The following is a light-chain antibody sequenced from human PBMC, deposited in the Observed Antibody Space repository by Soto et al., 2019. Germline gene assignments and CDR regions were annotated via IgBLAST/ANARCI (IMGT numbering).Light chain of an antibody. J-gene: IGLJ1*01. CDR3: SSYTTSNTRQIV. CDR2: DVS. CDR1: SSDVGGYKY. V-gene: IGLV2-14*01. Sequence: QSVLAQPASVSGSPGQSITISCTGTSSDVGGYKYVSWYQQHPGKAPKLIIYDVSNRPSGISNRFSGSKSDNTASLTISGLQPEDEADYHCSSYTTSNTRQIVFGTGTKVTVL.